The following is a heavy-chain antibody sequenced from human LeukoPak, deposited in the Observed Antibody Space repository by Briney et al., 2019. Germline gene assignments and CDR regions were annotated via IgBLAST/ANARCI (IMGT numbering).Heavy chain of an antibody. CDR3: ARSDYFGSGSYQSWFDP. CDR2: IYYSGST. D-gene: IGHD3-10*01. Sequence: SETLSLTCTVSGGSMNNYYWSWIRQPPGKGLEWIGYIYYSGSTNYNPSLKSRVTISVDTSKNQFSLKLSSVTAADTAVYYCARSDYFGSGSYQSWFDPWGQGTLVTVSS. V-gene: IGHV4-59*08. J-gene: IGHJ5*02. CDR1: GGSMNNYY.